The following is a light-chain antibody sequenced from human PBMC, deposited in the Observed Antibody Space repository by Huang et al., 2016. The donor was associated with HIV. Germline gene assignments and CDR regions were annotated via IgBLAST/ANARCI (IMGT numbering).Light chain of an antibody. V-gene: IGKV3-15*01. Sequence: EIVLTQSPATLSVSPGERPTLSCWASQSISSDLAWYQQKPGHAPRLLIYGSSTRGTGIPARCSGSGSGTEFTLTISALQSEDFAVYYCQQYNNWPPMTFGQGTKVEIK. J-gene: IGKJ1*01. CDR3: QQYNNWPPMT. CDR2: GSS. CDR1: QSISSD.